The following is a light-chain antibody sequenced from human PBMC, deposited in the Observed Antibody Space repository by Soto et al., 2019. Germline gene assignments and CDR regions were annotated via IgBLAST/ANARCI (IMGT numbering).Light chain of an antibody. CDR2: GAS. V-gene: IGKV3-20*01. CDR1: QSVTNNY. J-gene: IGKJ1*01. CDR3: QHYGSSPRT. Sequence: EIVLTQSPGPLSLSPGERATLSCRASQSVTNNYLAWFQQKPGQAPRLLMYGASSRATGIPDRFSGSGSGTDFTLTITRLEPEDFAVYYCQHYGSSPRTFGQGTRWIS.